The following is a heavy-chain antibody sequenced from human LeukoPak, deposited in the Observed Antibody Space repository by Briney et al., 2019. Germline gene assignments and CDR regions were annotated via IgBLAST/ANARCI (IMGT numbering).Heavy chain of an antibody. V-gene: IGHV3-21*01. CDR2: SSSSSSYI. CDR1: GFTFSSYS. CDR3: ARDIKKFMGLGWFDP. D-gene: IGHD1-14*01. J-gene: IGHJ5*02. Sequence: RGSLRLSCAASGFTFSSYSMNWVRQAPAQGLEWGSSSSSSSSYIYYADSVTGRFTISRDNAKNSLYLQMTSLRAADTAVYYCARDIKKFMGLGWFDPWGQGTLVTVSS.